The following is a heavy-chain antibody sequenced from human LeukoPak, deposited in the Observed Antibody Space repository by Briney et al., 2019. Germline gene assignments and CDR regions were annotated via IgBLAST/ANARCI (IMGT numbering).Heavy chain of an antibody. Sequence: SETLSLTCTVSGGSISSSSYYWGWIRQPPGKGLEWIGSIYYSGSTYYNPSLKSRVTISVDTSKNQFSLKLSSVTAADTAVYYCARGNWNYPLYWFDPWGQGTLVTVSS. CDR1: GGSISSSSYY. D-gene: IGHD1-7*01. J-gene: IGHJ5*02. CDR2: IYYSGST. V-gene: IGHV4-39*07. CDR3: ARGNWNYPLYWFDP.